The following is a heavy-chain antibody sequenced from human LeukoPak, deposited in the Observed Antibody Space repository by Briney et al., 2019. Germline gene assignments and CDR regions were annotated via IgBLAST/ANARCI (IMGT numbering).Heavy chain of an antibody. CDR3: ASVAYCGGDCQEDY. CDR1: GYSISSDYY. CDR2: IYYSAST. J-gene: IGHJ4*02. D-gene: IGHD2-21*02. V-gene: IGHV4-38-2*02. Sequence: SETLSLTCTVSGYSISSDYYGGWIRQPPGKGLGWIGSIYYSASTYYNLSLKGRVTISVATSKNKCSLKLSSVSAADSAVYYCASVAYCGGDCQEDYGGRGTLVTVSA.